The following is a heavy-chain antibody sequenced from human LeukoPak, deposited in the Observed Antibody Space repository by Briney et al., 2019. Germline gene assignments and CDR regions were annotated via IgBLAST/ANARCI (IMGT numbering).Heavy chain of an antibody. CDR1: GFTFSSYS. D-gene: IGHD3-22*01. J-gene: IGHJ4*02. CDR3: ARDLRYGRRNYYDSSGSNKEYYFDY. V-gene: IGHV3-48*04. CDR2: ISSSSSTI. Sequence: GGSLRLSCAASGFTFSSYSMNWVRQAPGKGLEWVSYISSSSSTIYYADSVKGRFTISRDNAKNSLYLQMNSLRAEDTAVYYCARDLRYGRRNYYDSSGSNKEYYFDYWGQGTLVTVSS.